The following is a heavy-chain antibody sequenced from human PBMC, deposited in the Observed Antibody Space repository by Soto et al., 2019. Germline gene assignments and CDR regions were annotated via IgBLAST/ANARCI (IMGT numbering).Heavy chain of an antibody. V-gene: IGHV3-23*01. CDR2: ISGSGTTA. J-gene: IGHJ3*02. D-gene: IGHD6-19*01. CDR3: AKTTDGWFSAFEI. CDR1: GCVLNSYP. Sequence: PAGSLRLSCASSGCVLNSYPMSWVRQAPGKGLEWVSAISGSGTTAYYADSVKGRFIFSRDNPKNTMYLQMNRLRAEDTAVYFCAKTTDGWFSAFEIWGQGTVVTVS.